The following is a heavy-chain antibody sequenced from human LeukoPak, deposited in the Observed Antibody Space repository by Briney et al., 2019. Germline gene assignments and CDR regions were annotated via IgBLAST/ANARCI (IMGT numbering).Heavy chain of an antibody. CDR1: GFTLDDYA. V-gene: IGHV3-9*01. J-gene: IGHJ4*02. CDR2: ISWNSGSI. CDR3: AKALLGYCSSTSCSNSFDY. Sequence: GGSLRLSCAASGFTLDDYAMHWVRQAPGKGLEWVSGISWNSGSIGYADSVKGRFTISRDNAKNSLYLQMNSLRAEDTALYYCAKALLGYCSSTSCSNSFDYWGQGTLVTVPS. D-gene: IGHD2-2*01.